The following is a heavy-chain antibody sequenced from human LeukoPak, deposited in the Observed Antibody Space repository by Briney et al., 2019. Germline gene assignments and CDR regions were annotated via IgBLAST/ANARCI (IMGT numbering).Heavy chain of an antibody. D-gene: IGHD4-23*01. Sequence: SETLSLTCAVYGGSFSGYYWSWIRQPPGKGLEWIGEINHSGSTNYNPSLKSRVTISVDTSKNQFSLKLSSVTAADTAVYYCARGPATYGGYYYYYGMGVWGQGTTVTVSS. J-gene: IGHJ6*02. CDR2: INHSGST. V-gene: IGHV4-34*01. CDR3: ARGPATYGGYYYYYGMGV. CDR1: GGSFSGYY.